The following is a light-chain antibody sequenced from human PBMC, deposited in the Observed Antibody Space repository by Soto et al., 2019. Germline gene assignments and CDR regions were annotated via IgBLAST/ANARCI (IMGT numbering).Light chain of an antibody. CDR1: SGDVGGYNY. J-gene: IGLJ2*01. CDR3: SSYAGNYSLV. Sequence: QSALTQPPSASGSPEQSVTISCTGTSGDVGGYNYVSWYQQHPGKVPKLLIYEVNKRPSGVPDRFSASKSGNTASLTVSGLQAEDEADYYCSSYAGNYSLVFGGGTKVTVL. V-gene: IGLV2-8*01. CDR2: EVN.